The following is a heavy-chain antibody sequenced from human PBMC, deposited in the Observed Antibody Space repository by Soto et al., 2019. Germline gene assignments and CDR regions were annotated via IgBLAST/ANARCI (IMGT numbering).Heavy chain of an antibody. D-gene: IGHD3-3*01. Sequence: PSETLSLTCIVSGGSITSYHWSWIRHLPEKGLEWIAYTSYTGNANYNPSLKSRVTISVDKSKNQFSLKLSSVTAADTAVYYCASGYYDFWSGYLSYYYYGMDVWGQGTTVTVSS. V-gene: IGHV4-59*12. CDR1: GGSITSYH. CDR2: TSYTGNA. CDR3: ASGYYDFWSGYLSYYYYGMDV. J-gene: IGHJ6*02.